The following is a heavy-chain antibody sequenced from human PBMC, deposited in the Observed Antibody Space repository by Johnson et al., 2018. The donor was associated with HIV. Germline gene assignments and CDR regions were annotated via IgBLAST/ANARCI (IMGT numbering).Heavy chain of an antibody. J-gene: IGHJ3*02. V-gene: IGHV3-30-3*01. D-gene: IGHD3-22*01. CDR1: GFTFSSYA. CDR2: ISSDGSNK. CDR3: AKDNPSYYYDSSPGAFDI. Sequence: QVQLVESGGGVVQPGRSLRLSCAASGFTFSSYAMHWVRQAPGKGLEWVAVISSDGSNKYYADSVKGRFTLSRDNSKNTLYLQMNSLRAEDTALYYCAKDNPSYYYDSSPGAFDIWGQGTMVTVSS.